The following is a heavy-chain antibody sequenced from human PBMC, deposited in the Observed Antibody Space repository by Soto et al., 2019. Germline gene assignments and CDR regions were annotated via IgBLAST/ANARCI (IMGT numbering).Heavy chain of an antibody. CDR2: IWYDGSNK. D-gene: IGHD5-12*01. Sequence: GGSLRLSCAASGFTFSSYGMHWVRQAPGKGLEWVAVIWYDGSNKYYADSVKGRFTISRDNSKNTLYLQMNSLRAEDTAVYYCARDKATIKGAYYYYMDVWGKGTTVTVSS. V-gene: IGHV3-33*01. CDR3: ARDKATIKGAYYYYMDV. CDR1: GFTFSSYG. J-gene: IGHJ6*03.